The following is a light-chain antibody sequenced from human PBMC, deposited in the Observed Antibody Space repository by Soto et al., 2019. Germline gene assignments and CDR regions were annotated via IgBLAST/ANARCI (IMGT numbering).Light chain of an antibody. Sequence: QSVLTQPASVSGSPGQSITISCTGTSSDVGGYNYVSWYEQHPGKAPKLMIYDVTNRPSGVSKRFSGSKSGNTASLTISGLQAEDEADYYCNSYTINNNRVFGTGTKLTVL. CDR2: DVT. J-gene: IGLJ1*01. CDR3: NSYTINNNRV. CDR1: SSDVGGYNY. V-gene: IGLV2-14*01.